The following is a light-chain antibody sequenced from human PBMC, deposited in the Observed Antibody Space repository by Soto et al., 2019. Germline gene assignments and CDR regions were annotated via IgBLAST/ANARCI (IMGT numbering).Light chain of an antibody. V-gene: IGLV2-14*03. J-gene: IGLJ1*01. CDR2: EVT. CDR3: ASWDHSRNGHV. CDR1: RNDFGGYNY. Sequence: VLTPPASLSGSPGQAVTISCTWTRNDFGGYNYVSWYQQHPGKAPKLLIYEVTYRPSGVSNRFSASKSGNTASLTISGLQSEDEADYYCASWDHSRNGHVFGTGTKVTVL.